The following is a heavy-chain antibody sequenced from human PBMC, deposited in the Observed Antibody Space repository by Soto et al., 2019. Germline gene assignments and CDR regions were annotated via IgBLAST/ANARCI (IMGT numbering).Heavy chain of an antibody. CDR1: GYTFTSYG. J-gene: IGHJ5*02. D-gene: IGHD2-15*01. CDR3: ARPLKVRYCSGGSCFNGFDP. CDR2: ISAYNGNT. V-gene: IGHV1-18*04. Sequence: GASVKVSCKASGYTFTSYGISWVRQAPGQGLEWMGWISAYNGNTNYAQKLQGRVTMTTDTSTSTAYMELRSLRSDDTAVYYCARPLKVRYCSGGSCFNGFDPWGQGTLVTVSS.